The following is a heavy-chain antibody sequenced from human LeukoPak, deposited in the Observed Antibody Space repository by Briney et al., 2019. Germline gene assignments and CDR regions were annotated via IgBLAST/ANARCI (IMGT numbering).Heavy chain of an antibody. CDR3: ATPPAPSYYYDSREPFDY. J-gene: IGHJ4*02. D-gene: IGHD3-22*01. CDR2: FDPEDGET. V-gene: IGHV1-24*01. CDR1: GYTLTELS. Sequence: ASVKVSCKVSGYTLTELSMHWVRQAPGKGLEWMGGFDPEDGETIYAQKFQGRVTMTEDTSTDTAYMELSSLRSEDTAVYYCATPPAPSYYYDSREPFDYWGQGTLVTVSS.